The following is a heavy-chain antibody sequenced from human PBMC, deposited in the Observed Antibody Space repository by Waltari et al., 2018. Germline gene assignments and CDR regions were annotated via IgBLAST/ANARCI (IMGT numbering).Heavy chain of an antibody. CDR2: IIPIFGTA. CDR1: GGTISSYA. D-gene: IGHD5-12*01. Sequence: QVQLVQSGAEVKQPGSSVKVSCKASGGTISSYALSWARQPPGQGLEWMGGIIPIFGTANYAQKFQGRVTITADESTSTAYMELSSLRSEDTAVYYCARSRDGYNGESFDYWGQGTLVTVSS. CDR3: ARSRDGYNGESFDY. V-gene: IGHV1-69*01. J-gene: IGHJ4*02.